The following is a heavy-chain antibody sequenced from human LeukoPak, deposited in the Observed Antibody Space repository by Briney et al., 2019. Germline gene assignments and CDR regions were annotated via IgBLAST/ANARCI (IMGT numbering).Heavy chain of an antibody. V-gene: IGHV3-23*01. J-gene: IGHJ4*02. CDR1: GFTFSNYA. CDR3: AKPGYGDRYYFDY. Sequence: GGSLRLSCAASGFTFSNYAMSWVRQAPGKGLEWVSAISTSGGSTNYADSVKGRFTISRDNSKNTLYLQMNSLRAEDTAVYYCAKPGYGDRYYFDYWGQGTLVTVSS. CDR2: ISTSGGST. D-gene: IGHD4-17*01.